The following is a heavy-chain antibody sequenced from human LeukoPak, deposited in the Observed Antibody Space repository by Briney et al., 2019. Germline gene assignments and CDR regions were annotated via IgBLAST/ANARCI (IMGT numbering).Heavy chain of an antibody. Sequence: SVKVSCKASGGTFSSYAISWVRQAPGQGLEWMGRIIPILGIANYAQKFQGRVTITADKSTSTAYMELSSLRSEDTAVYYCASLTGDPMGDYYYYYMDVWGKGTTVTVSS. V-gene: IGHV1-69*04. CDR3: ASLTGDPMGDYYYYYMDV. CDR2: IIPILGIA. CDR1: GGTFSSYA. J-gene: IGHJ6*03. D-gene: IGHD3-9*01.